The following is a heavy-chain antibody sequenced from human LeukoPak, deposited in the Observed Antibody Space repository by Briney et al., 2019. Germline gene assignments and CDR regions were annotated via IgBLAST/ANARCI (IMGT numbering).Heavy chain of an antibody. CDR3: ARGPQWRGDYYYMDV. D-gene: IGHD6-19*01. J-gene: IGHJ6*03. Sequence: ASVKVSCKASGYSFTNFDINWVRQATGQGLEWMGWMNPNSGNKGYAQKFQGRVTMTMNTSITTAYMELSSPRSEDTAVYYCARGPQWRGDYYYMDVWGRGTTVTVSS. CDR2: MNPNSGNK. V-gene: IGHV1-8*01. CDR1: GYSFTNFD.